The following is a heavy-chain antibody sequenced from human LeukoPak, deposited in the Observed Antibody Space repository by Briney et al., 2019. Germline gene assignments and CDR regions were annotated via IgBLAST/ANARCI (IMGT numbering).Heavy chain of an antibody. D-gene: IGHD5-18*01. CDR1: GYTFTRYD. Sequence: GASVKVSCKASGYTFTRYDINCVRQATGQGLEWMGWMNTNSGNTDYAQKFQSRVTMTRNTSTSTAYMGLSSMRSEDTAGYYCARVVDAANYDLVIWGQGTLVTVSS. CDR3: ARVVDAANYDLVI. CDR2: MNTNSGNT. J-gene: IGHJ4*02. V-gene: IGHV1-8*01.